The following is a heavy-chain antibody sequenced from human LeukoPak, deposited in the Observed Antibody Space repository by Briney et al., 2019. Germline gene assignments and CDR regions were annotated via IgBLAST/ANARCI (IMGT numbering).Heavy chain of an antibody. CDR2: IAPLFGTT. Sequence: SVKVSCKASGGTFSNYAINWVRQAPGQGLEWMGGIAPLFGTTNYAQRFQGRVTITTDESTSSAYMELSSLRSHDTAVYYCAIGSGSYQGGWFDPWGQGTMVTVSS. V-gene: IGHV1-69*05. D-gene: IGHD1-26*01. J-gene: IGHJ3*01. CDR3: AIGSGSYQGGWFDP. CDR1: GGTFSNYA.